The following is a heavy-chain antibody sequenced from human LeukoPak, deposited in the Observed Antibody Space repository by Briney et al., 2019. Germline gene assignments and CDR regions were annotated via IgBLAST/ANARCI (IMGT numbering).Heavy chain of an antibody. Sequence: SETLSLTCAVYGGSFSGYYWSWIRQPPGKGLEWIGEINHSGSTNYNPSLKSRVTISVDTSKNQFPLKLSSVTAADTAVYYCARARRYSSSWYPVSEPWRFDYWGQGTLVTVSS. CDR1: GGSFSGYY. CDR3: ARARRYSSSWYPVSEPWRFDY. J-gene: IGHJ4*02. D-gene: IGHD6-13*01. V-gene: IGHV4-34*01. CDR2: INHSGST.